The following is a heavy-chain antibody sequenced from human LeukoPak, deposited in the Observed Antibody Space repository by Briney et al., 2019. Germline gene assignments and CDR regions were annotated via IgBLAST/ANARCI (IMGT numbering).Heavy chain of an antibody. V-gene: IGHV4-59*01. D-gene: IGHD3-16*01. CDR2: IYYSGTT. J-gene: IGHJ2*01. CDR1: GASISSCY. CDR3: ATLGDFDL. Sequence: SETLSLTCTVSGASISSCYWSWIRQPPGKGLEWIAYIYYSGTTNYNPSLKSRVTISVDRSKNQLSLQLSSVTAADTAVYYCATLGDFDLWGRGTLVTVSS.